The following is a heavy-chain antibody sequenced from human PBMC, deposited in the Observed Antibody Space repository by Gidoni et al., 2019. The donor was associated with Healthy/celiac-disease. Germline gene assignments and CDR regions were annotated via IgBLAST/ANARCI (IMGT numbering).Heavy chain of an antibody. CDR1: GFTFSSYA. V-gene: IGHV3-23*01. CDR2: ISCSGGST. CDR3: AKDMRGINNWFDP. Sequence: EVQLLESGGGLVQPGGALRLSCAASGFTFSSYAMSWVRQAPGKGLEWVSAISCSGGSTYYADAVKCRFTISRDNSKNTLYLQMNSLRAEDTAVYYCAKDMRGINNWFDPWGQGTLVTVSS. D-gene: IGHD2-2*01. J-gene: IGHJ5*02.